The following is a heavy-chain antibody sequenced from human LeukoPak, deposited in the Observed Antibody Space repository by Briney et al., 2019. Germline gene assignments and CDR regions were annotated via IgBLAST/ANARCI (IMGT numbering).Heavy chain of an antibody. Sequence: ASVKVSCKASGYTFTSYGISWVRQAPGQGLEWMGWINPNSGATNFAQKFQGRVTMTRDTSVSTAYMELSRLRSADTAVYYRARGRRIRDDSFDYWGQGTLVTVSS. V-gene: IGHV1-2*02. CDR3: ARGRRIRDDSFDY. J-gene: IGHJ4*02. D-gene: IGHD2-21*02. CDR2: INPNSGAT. CDR1: GYTFTSYG.